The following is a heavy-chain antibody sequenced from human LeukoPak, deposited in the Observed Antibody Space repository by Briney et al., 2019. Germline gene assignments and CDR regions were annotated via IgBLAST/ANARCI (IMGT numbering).Heavy chain of an antibody. J-gene: IGHJ3*02. CDR1: GGSIRSGDYY. V-gene: IGHV4-30-4*08. CDR2: IYYSGNT. CDR3: ARATITMMVGIPADAFDI. Sequence: SQTLSLTCTGSGGSIRSGDYYWSWIRQPPGECLEWIGYIYYSGNTYYSPSLKSRVTIAVDTSKKQFSLKLSSVTAADTAVYYCARATITMMVGIPADAFDIWGQGTMVTVSS. D-gene: IGHD3-22*01.